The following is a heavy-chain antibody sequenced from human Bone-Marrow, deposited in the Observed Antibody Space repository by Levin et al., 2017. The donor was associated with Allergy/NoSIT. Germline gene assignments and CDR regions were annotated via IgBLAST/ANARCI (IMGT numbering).Heavy chain of an antibody. CDR2: ISKDGFDT. Sequence: AGGSLRLSCAASGFVFSNYGMDWVRQAPGKGLEWVALISKDGFDTNYSDSVRGRFTISRDNSKNTLFLQMNSLRPEDTAVYFCAKGKQYLDYVLEYWGQGTQVTVSS. CDR1: GFVFSNYG. J-gene: IGHJ4*02. CDR3: AKGKQYLDYVLEY. V-gene: IGHV3-30*18. D-gene: IGHD6-13*01.